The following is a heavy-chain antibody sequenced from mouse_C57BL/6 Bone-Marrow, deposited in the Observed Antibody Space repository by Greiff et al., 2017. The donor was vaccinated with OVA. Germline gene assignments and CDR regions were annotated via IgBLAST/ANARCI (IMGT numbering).Heavy chain of an antibody. V-gene: IGHV1-9*01. CDR3: ARHGNYWYFDV. J-gene: IGHJ1*03. D-gene: IGHD2-1*01. Sequence: QVTLKESGAELMKPGASVKLSCKATGYTFTGYWIEWVKQRPGHGLEWIGEMLPGSGSTNYNEKFKGKATFTADTSTNAAYMQLSSLTTEDSAIYYCARHGNYWYFDVWGTGTTVTVSS. CDR1: GYTFTGYW. CDR2: MLPGSGST.